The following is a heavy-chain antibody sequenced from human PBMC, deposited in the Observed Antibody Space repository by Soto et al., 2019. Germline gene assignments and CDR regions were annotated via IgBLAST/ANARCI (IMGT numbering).Heavy chain of an antibody. J-gene: IGHJ6*02. CDR3: ARENVGNYYYYGMDV. CDR2: INAGNGNT. D-gene: IGHD7-27*01. V-gene: IGHV1-3*01. Sequence: ASVKVSCKASGYTFTSYAMHWVRQAPGQRLEWMGWINAGNGNTKYSQKFQGRVTITRDTSASTAYMELSSLRSEDTAVYYCARENVGNYYYYGMDVWGQGTTVTVSS. CDR1: GYTFTSYA.